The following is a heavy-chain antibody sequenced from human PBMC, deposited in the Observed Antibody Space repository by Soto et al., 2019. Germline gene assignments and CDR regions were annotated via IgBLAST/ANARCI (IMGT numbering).Heavy chain of an antibody. CDR3: ASPRYCTNGVCYTGDAFDI. D-gene: IGHD2-8*01. CDR2: IIPILGIA. Sequence: QVQLVQSGAEVKKPGSSVKVSCKASGGTFSSYTISWVRQAPGQGLEWMGRIIPILGIANYAQKFQGRVTITGDKSTSTAYMELSSLRSEDTAVYYCASPRYCTNGVCYTGDAFDIWGQGTMVTVSS. V-gene: IGHV1-69*02. CDR1: GGTFSSYT. J-gene: IGHJ3*02.